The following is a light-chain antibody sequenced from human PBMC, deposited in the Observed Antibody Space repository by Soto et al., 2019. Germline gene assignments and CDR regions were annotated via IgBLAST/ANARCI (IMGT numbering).Light chain of an antibody. J-gene: IGLJ2*01. Sequence: QSALTQPASVSGSPGQSITISCTGTSSDVGGYNYVSWYQQHPGKAPKLMIYDVSNRPSGVSNRFSGSKSGNTASLTISGLQAEDEADYYCSSDTSSPVFGGGTKLTVL. CDR2: DVS. V-gene: IGLV2-14*01. CDR1: SSDVGGYNY. CDR3: SSDTSSPV.